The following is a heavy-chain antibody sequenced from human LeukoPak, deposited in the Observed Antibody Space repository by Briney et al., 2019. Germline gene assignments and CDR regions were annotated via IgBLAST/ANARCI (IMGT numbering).Heavy chain of an antibody. J-gene: IGHJ4*02. V-gene: IGHV3-30*04. Sequence: GGSLRLSCAASGFTFSGYAIHWVRQAPGKGLEWVAVISYDGSNKYYADSVKGRFTISRDNSKNTLYLQMKSLRTEDTAVYFCAKDWIQKYDSSYFDYWGQGTLVTVSS. CDR2: ISYDGSNK. D-gene: IGHD3-22*01. CDR1: GFTFSGYA. CDR3: AKDWIQKYDSSYFDY.